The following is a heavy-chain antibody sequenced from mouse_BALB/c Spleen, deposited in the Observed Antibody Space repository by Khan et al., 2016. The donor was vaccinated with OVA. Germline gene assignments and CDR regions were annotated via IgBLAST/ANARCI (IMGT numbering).Heavy chain of an antibody. Sequence: EVQGVESGGDLVKPGGSLKLSCAASGFTFSNYAMSWVRQSPEKRLEWVASIGSGDSTYYRDSVKGRFTISRDNARNILYLQMSSLRSEDTALYYCARDYWFAYWGQGTLVTVSA. J-gene: IGHJ3*01. CDR2: IGSGDST. CDR1: GFTFSNYA. CDR3: ARDYWFAY. V-gene: IGHV5-6-5*01.